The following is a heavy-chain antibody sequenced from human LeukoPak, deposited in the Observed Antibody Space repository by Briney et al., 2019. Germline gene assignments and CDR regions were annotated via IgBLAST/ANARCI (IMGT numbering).Heavy chain of an antibody. J-gene: IGHJ6*03. CDR2: IYPGDSDT. CDR1: GYSFTSYW. Sequence: GESLKISCKGSGYSFTSYWIGWVRQMPGKGLEWMGIIYPGDSDTRYSPSFQGQVTISADNSISTAYLQWSSLKASDTAMYYCARHKIVEEVTHYYYYYYMDVWGKGTTVTVSS. V-gene: IGHV5-51*01. D-gene: IGHD3-16*02. CDR3: ARHKIVEEVTHYYYYYYMDV.